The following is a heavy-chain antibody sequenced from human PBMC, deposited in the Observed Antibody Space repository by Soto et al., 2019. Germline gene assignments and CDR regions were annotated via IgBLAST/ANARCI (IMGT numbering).Heavy chain of an antibody. CDR2: INHSGST. D-gene: IGHD4-17*01. J-gene: IGHJ4*02. CDR1: GGSFNGYY. Sequence: SETLSLTCAVYGGSFNGYYWNWIRQPPGKGLEWIGEINHSGSTNYNPSLKSRVSISVDTSKNQFSLRLSSVTAADTAVYYCASQRPTVTTFDYWGQGTLVTAPQ. CDR3: ASQRPTVTTFDY. V-gene: IGHV4-34*01.